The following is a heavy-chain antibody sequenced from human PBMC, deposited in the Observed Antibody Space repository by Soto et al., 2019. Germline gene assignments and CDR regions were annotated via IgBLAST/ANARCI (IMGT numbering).Heavy chain of an antibody. V-gene: IGHV3-48*01. CDR1: GFSFSHYS. J-gene: IGHJ4*02. Sequence: GGSLRLSCAASGFSFSHYSMIWVRQAPGKGLEWVSYISSGSGTIYYAESVKGRFTISRDNAKNSLYLQMNSLRAEDTAVYYCARDSGYSYGPPDYWGQGTLVTVSS. CDR2: ISSGSGTI. D-gene: IGHD5-18*01. CDR3: ARDSGYSYGPPDY.